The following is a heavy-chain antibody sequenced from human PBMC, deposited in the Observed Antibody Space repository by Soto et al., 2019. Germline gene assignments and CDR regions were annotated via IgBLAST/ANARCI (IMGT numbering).Heavy chain of an antibody. CDR3: ARVEFKQQVRWFDP. CDR1: GFSLSTSGMC. V-gene: IGHV2-70*02. Sequence: SGPTLVNPTQTLTLTCTFSGFSLSTSGMCVSWIRQPPGKALEWLALIDWDDDKYYSTSLKTRLTISKDTSKNQVVLTMTNMDPVDTAVYYCARVEFKQQVRWFDPWGQGTLVTVSS. D-gene: IGHD6-13*01. CDR2: IDWDDDK. J-gene: IGHJ5*02.